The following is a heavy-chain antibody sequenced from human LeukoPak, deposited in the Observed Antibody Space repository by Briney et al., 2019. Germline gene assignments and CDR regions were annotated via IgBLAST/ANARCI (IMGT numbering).Heavy chain of an antibody. CDR1: GGSISSYY. CDR3: ARVSRGCSSTSCSNWLDP. D-gene: IGHD2-2*01. J-gene: IGHJ5*02. Sequence: SETLSLTCTVSGGSISSYYWSWIRQPAGKGLEWIGRIYTSGSTNYNPSLKSRVTMSVDTSKNQFSLKLSSVTAADTAVYYCARVSRGCSSTSCSNWLDPWGQGTLVTVSS. CDR2: IYTSGST. V-gene: IGHV4-4*07.